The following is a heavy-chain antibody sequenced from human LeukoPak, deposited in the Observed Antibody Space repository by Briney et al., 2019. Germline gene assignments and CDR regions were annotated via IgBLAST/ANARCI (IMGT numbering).Heavy chain of an antibody. CDR2: FDPEDGET. V-gene: IGHV1-24*01. D-gene: IGHD5-24*01. CDR1: GYTLTELS. Sequence: ASVKVSCKVSGYTLTELSMHWVRQAPGKGLEWMGGFDPEDGETIYVQKFQGRVTMTEDTSTDTAYMELSSLRSEDTAVYYCANGRDGYNYWFDPWGQGTLATVSS. J-gene: IGHJ5*02. CDR3: ANGRDGYNYWFDP.